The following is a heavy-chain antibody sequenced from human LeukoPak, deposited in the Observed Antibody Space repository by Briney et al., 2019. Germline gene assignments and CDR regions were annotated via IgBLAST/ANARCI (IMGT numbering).Heavy chain of an antibody. J-gene: IGHJ4*02. D-gene: IGHD3-3*01. Sequence: SETPSLTCTVSGGSISSYYWSWIRQPPGKGLEWIGYIQNSGNSNFNPSLKSRVTISLDTSKNQFSLDLNSVTAADTAMYYCARGRITIFGVITPHFDNWGQGTLVTVSS. CDR3: ARGRITIFGVITPHFDN. V-gene: IGHV4-59*01. CDR2: IQNSGNS. CDR1: GGSISSYY.